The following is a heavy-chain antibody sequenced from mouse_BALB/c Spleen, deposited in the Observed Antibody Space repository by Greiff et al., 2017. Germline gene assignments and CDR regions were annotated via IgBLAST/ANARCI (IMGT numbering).Heavy chain of an antibody. CDR3: ARNMGGNYDYYAMDY. D-gene: IGHD2-1*01. Sequence: VQLQQSGPGLVQPSQSLSITCTVSGFSLTSYGVHWVRQSPGKGLEWLGVIWSGGSTDYNAAFISRLSISKNNSKSQVFFKMNSLQANDTAIYYCARNMGGNYDYYAMDYWGQGTSVTVSS. J-gene: IGHJ4*01. V-gene: IGHV2-2*02. CDR1: GFSLTSYG. CDR2: IWSGGST.